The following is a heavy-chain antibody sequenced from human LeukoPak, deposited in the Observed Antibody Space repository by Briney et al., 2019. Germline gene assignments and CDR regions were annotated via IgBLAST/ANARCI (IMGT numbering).Heavy chain of an antibody. CDR2: FMPILGTT. CDR1: GDTFNSYT. Sequence: SVKLSCKASGDTFNSYTINWVRQAPGQGLEWMGGFMPILGTTNYAQKFQGRVSITTDESTRTAYMELSSLRSQDTAVYFCARVPVDLVGAPFDYWGQGTLVTVTS. CDR3: ARVPVDLVGAPFDY. V-gene: IGHV1-69*05. D-gene: IGHD1-26*01. J-gene: IGHJ4*02.